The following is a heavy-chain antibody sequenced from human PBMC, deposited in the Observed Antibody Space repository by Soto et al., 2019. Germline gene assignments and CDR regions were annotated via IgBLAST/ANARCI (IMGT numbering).Heavy chain of an antibody. Sequence: QVQLVQSGAEVKPPGASVKVSCKASGYSFTGHYMHWVRQVSGKRLEFLGWLKPDNGGTYYAPKFQGRATFTRDTSTTTAYMELSGLHSDDTAVYYCARDLCPLGSGSPCPTYGMDLWGQGTTVAVSS. CDR2: LKPDNGGT. D-gene: IGHD3-10*01. J-gene: IGHJ6*02. V-gene: IGHV1-2*02. CDR3: ARDLCPLGSGSPCPTYGMDL. CDR1: GYSFTGHY.